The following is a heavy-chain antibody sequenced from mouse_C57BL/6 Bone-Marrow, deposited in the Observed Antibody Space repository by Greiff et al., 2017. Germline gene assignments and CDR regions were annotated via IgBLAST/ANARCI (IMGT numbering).Heavy chain of an antibody. J-gene: IGHJ3*01. CDR2: ISYDGRN. Sequence: EVKLQESGPGLVKPSQSLSFTCSFTGYSITSGYYWIWIRQFPGNKLEWMGFISYDGRNNYNPSLKKRISITRYTSTDQFFLKLNSVTTEDTATYDCARYFAYWGQGTLVTVSA. CDR3: ARYFAY. V-gene: IGHV3-6*01. CDR1: GYSITSGYY.